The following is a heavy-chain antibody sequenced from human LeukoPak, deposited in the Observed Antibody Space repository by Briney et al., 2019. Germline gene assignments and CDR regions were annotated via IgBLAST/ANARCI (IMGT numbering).Heavy chain of an antibody. Sequence: GGSLRLSCAASGFTFSSYWMSWVRQAPGKGLEWVANIKQDGSEKYYVDSVKGRFTISRDNAKNSLFLQVNSLRAEDTAVYYCARGSYYYGSGSTAGDNWFDPWGQGTLVTVS. CDR3: ARGSYYYGSGSTAGDNWFDP. D-gene: IGHD3-10*01. J-gene: IGHJ5*02. CDR2: IKQDGSEK. V-gene: IGHV3-7*01. CDR1: GFTFSSYW.